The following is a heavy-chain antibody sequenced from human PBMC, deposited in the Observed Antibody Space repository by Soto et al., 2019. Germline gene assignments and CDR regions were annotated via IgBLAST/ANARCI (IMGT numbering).Heavy chain of an antibody. D-gene: IGHD3-10*01. Sequence: QVQLVQSGTEVKKPGSSVKVSCKASGDTFSFYTINWVRQAPGLGLEWVGRINPIVSMSNYAQKVQGRVSMTADKSTSTAYMELRSLSSDDTAMYFCAASYGSGYRAFDYWGQGALVIVSS. V-gene: IGHV1-69*02. CDR3: AASYGSGYRAFDY. CDR1: GDTFSFYT. CDR2: INPIVSMS. J-gene: IGHJ4*02.